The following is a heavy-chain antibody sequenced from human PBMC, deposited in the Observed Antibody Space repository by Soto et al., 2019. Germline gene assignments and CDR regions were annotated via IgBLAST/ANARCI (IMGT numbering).Heavy chain of an antibody. V-gene: IGHV1-18*01. CDR3: ARDLGMRGTDVLRDY. CDR2: ISAYNGST. Sequence: QVQLVKSGAEVKKPGASVKVSCKASGYTFTSYGISWVRQAPGQGLEWMGWISAYNGSTNYAQKLQGRVTMTTDTSTSTAYMELRSLRSDDTAVYYCARDLGMRGTDVLRDYWGQGTLVTVSS. D-gene: IGHD1-1*01. J-gene: IGHJ4*02. CDR1: GYTFTSYG.